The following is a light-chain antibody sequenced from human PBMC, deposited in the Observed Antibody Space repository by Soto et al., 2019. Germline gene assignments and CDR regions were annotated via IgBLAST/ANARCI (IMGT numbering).Light chain of an antibody. Sequence: EIVLTQSPGTLSLSPGERATLSCRAIQSLTSSYLAWYQQKPGQAPRLLIYGASSRATGIPDRFSGSGSGTDFTLTISSLEPEDFAVYYCQQRSNWPLLTFGGGTKVDIK. J-gene: IGKJ4*01. CDR1: QSLTSSY. CDR3: QQRSNWPLLT. V-gene: IGKV3D-20*02. CDR2: GAS.